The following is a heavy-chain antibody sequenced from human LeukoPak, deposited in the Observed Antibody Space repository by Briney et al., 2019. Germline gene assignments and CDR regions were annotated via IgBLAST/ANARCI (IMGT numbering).Heavy chain of an antibody. CDR3: VRDFSPFGEEFDY. Sequence: WGSLRLSCAASGFTFSTYWMHWVRQAPGEGLVWVSRIDGDGSGTSYADSVKGRFTISRDNAKNTLYLQMNSLRAEDTAIYYCVRDFSPFGEEFDYWGQGTLVTVSS. CDR2: IDGDGSGT. J-gene: IGHJ4*02. D-gene: IGHD3-16*01. V-gene: IGHV3-74*01. CDR1: GFTFSTYW.